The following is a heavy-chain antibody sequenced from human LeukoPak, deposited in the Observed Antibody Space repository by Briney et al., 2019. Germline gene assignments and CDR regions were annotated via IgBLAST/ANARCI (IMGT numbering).Heavy chain of an antibody. J-gene: IGHJ4*02. Sequence: SETLSLTCAVSGYSISSGYYWGWIRQPPGKGLEWIGSIYHSGSTYYNPSLKSRVTISVDTSKNQFSLKLSSVTAADTAVYYCARWVGATKPGFDYWGQGTLVTVSS. CDR1: GYSISSGYY. V-gene: IGHV4-38-2*01. CDR3: ARWVGATKPGFDY. CDR2: IYHSGST. D-gene: IGHD1-26*01.